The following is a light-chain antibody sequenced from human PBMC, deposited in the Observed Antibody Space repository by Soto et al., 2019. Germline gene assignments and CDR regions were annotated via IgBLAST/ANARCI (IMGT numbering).Light chain of an antibody. J-gene: IGKJ1*01. CDR1: QSVSSD. V-gene: IGKV3-15*01. CDR2: GAS. CDR3: QQYNNWPLA. Sequence: EIVMTQSPATLSVSPGERATLSCRASQSVSSDLAWYQQKPGQPPRLLIYGASTRATGIPARFSGSGSGTEFTLTISGLQSEDFAVYYCQQYNNWPLAFGQGTKVEI.